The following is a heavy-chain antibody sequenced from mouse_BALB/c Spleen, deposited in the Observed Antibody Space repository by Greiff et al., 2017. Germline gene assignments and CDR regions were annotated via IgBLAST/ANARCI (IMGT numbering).Heavy chain of an antibody. V-gene: IGHV5-9-4*01. CDR1: GFTFSSYA. J-gene: IGHJ2*01. D-gene: IGHD1-1*01. Sequence: EVKLQESGGGLVKPGGSLKLSCAASGFTFSSYAMSWVRQSPEKRLEWVAEISSGGSYTYYPDTVTGRFTISRDNAKNTLYLEMSSLRSEDTAMYYCARDGGSSYGYFDYWGQGTTLTVSS. CDR3: ARDGGSSYGYFDY. CDR2: ISSGGSYT.